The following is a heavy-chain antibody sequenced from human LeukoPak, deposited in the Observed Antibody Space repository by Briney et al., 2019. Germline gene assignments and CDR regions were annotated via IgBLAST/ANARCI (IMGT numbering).Heavy chain of an antibody. CDR2: IYPGDSDT. Sequence: GESLKISCKGSGYSFTNYWIAWVRQMPGKGLEWMGIIYPGDSDTRYSPSFQGQFTISADKSISTAYLQWSSLKASDTAMYYCARQVYRYFDYWGQGTLVTVSS. CDR1: GYSFTNYW. V-gene: IGHV5-51*01. D-gene: IGHD4-11*01. J-gene: IGHJ4*02. CDR3: ARQVYRYFDY.